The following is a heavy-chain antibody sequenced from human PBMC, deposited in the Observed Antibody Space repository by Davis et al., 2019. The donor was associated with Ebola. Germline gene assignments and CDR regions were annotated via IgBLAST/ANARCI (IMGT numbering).Heavy chain of an antibody. CDR2: INHSGST. J-gene: IGHJ4*02. V-gene: IGHV4-34*01. D-gene: IGHD3-22*01. CDR1: GGSFSGYY. CDR3: ASHSSGYPVDY. Sequence: MPGGSLRLSCAVYGGSFSGYYWSWIRQPPGKGLEWIGEINHSGSTNYNPSLKSRVTISVDTSKNQFSLKLSSVTAADTAVYYCASHSSGYPVDYWGQGTLVTVSS.